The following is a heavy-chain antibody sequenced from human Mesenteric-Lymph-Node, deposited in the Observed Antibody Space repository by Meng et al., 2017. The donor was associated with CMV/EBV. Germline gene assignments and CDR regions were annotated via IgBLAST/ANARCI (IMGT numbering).Heavy chain of an antibody. CDR3: ARVEVAGTGDY. V-gene: IGHV1-69*02. J-gene: IGHJ4*02. CDR1: GGTFSRYT. Sequence: SVKVSCKVSGGTFSRYTFTWVRQAPGQGLEWMGRIIPILGITNYAQKFQGRVTITADRSTTTAYMELSSLRSDDTAMYYCARVEVAGTGDYWGQGTLVTVSS. D-gene: IGHD6-19*01. CDR2: IIPILGIT.